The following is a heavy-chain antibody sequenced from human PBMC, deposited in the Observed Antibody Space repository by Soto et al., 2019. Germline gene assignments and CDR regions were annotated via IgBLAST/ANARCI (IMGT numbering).Heavy chain of an antibody. CDR2: ISGSGGST. CDR3: AKDPYDILTGYYYGPGY. D-gene: IGHD3-9*01. Sequence: GGSLRLSCAASGFTFSTYAMSWVRQAPGKGLEWVSAISGSGGSTYYADSVKGRFTISRDNSKNTLYLQMNSLRAEDTAVYYCAKDPYDILTGYYYGPGYWGQGTLVTVSS. V-gene: IGHV3-23*01. CDR1: GFTFSTYA. J-gene: IGHJ4*02.